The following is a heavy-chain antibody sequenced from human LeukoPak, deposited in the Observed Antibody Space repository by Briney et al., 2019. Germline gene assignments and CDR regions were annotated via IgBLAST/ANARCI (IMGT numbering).Heavy chain of an antibody. J-gene: IGHJ4*02. D-gene: IGHD5-12*01. CDR3: ARDCGTSGCDF. CDR1: GFTLSDYW. V-gene: IGHV3-74*01. Sequence: GGSLRLSCAASGFTLSDYWMHWVRQAPGKGLVWVSRISTDGSSTTNADFVKGRFTISRDNAKNMVYLQMNSLRVEDTAVYYCARDCGTSGCDFWGQGTLVTVSS. CDR2: ISTDGSST.